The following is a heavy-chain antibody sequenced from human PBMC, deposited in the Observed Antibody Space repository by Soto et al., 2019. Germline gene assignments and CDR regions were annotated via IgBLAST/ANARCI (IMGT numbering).Heavy chain of an antibody. V-gene: IGHV4-31*11. Sequence: SETLSLTCAVYGESFSGYYWNWIRQHPGKGLEWIGYIYYSGTTYYNPSLKSRVTISVDTSKNQFSLKLSSVTAADTAVYYCAASCVGCGGFNYYGMDVWGQGTTVTVSS. CDR1: GESFSGYY. J-gene: IGHJ6*02. D-gene: IGHD2-21*01. CDR3: AASCVGCGGFNYYGMDV. CDR2: IYYSGTT.